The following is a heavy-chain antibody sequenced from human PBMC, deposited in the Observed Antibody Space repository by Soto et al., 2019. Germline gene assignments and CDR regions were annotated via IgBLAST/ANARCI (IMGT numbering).Heavy chain of an antibody. D-gene: IGHD3-10*01. CDR2: IYNSWST. Sequence: SETLSLTCTVSGGSIRSYYWSWIRQPPGKGLEWIGYIYNSWSTNYNPSLKSRVTISVDTSKNQFSLRLSSVNAADTAVYYCAGRAISGHCFDCWGQGTLVTVSS. J-gene: IGHJ4*02. CDR3: AGRAISGHCFDC. V-gene: IGHV4-4*09. CDR1: GGSIRSYY.